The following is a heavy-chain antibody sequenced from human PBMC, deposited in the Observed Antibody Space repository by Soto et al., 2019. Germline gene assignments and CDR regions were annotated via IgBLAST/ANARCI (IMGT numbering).Heavy chain of an antibody. V-gene: IGHV4-59*08. D-gene: IGHD6-19*01. Sequence: QVQLQESGPGLVKPSETLSLTCTVSGGSISSYYWSWIRQPPGKGLEWIGYIYYSGSTNYNPSLKSRVTISVDTSKNQFSLKLSSVTAADTAVYYCVRPHGIAVAENAFDIWGQGTMVTVSS. CDR1: GGSISSYY. J-gene: IGHJ3*02. CDR3: VRPHGIAVAENAFDI. CDR2: IYYSGST.